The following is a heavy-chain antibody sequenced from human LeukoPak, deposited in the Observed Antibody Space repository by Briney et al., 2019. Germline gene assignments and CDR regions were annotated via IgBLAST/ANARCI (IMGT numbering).Heavy chain of an antibody. CDR2: INHSGST. CDR1: GGSFSGYY. V-gene: IGHV4-34*01. J-gene: IGHJ4*02. D-gene: IGHD6-13*01. CDR3: ARGAGIAAAGTTSFDY. Sequence: SEALSLTCAVYGGSFSGYYWSWIRQPPGKGLEWMGEINHSGSTYYNPSLKSGVTISVDTCKNQFSLKLSSVTAADTAVYYCARGAGIAAAGTTSFDYWGKGTLVTVSS.